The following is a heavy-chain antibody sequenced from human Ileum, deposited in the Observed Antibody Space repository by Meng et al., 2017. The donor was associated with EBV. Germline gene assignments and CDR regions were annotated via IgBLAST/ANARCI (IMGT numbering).Heavy chain of an antibody. CDR1: GFTFSNYY. D-gene: IGHD6-13*01. CDR2: ISSTGSTT. CDR3: VYSSSFH. J-gene: IGHJ4*02. Sequence: QVHLGGSGEGVVPPGRSLRLSCAVSGFTFSNYYMNWIRQAPGKGLEWVSFISSTGSTTYYADSVKGRFTVSRDNAKNSLFLQMHSLRAEDTAVYYCVYSSSFHWGQGTLVTVSS. V-gene: IGHV3-11*01.